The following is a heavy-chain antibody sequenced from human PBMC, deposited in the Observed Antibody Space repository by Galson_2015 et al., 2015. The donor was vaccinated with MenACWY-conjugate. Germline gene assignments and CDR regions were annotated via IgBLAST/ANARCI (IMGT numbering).Heavy chain of an antibody. V-gene: IGHV3-11*05. CDR2: ISSSSSYT. CDR3: ARVDYGRYGMDV. CDR1: GFTFSDYY. Sequence: SLRLSCAASGFTFSDYYMSWIRQAPGKGLEWVSYISSSSSYTNYADSVKGRFTISRDNAKNSLYLQMNSLRAKDTALYHCARVDYGRYGMDVWGQGTTVTVSS. J-gene: IGHJ6*02. D-gene: IGHD4-17*01.